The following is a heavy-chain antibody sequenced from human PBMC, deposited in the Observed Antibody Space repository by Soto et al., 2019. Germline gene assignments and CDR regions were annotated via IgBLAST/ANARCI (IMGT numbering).Heavy chain of an antibody. V-gene: IGHV5-51*01. CDR2: IYPGDSDT. CDR1: GYIFNIYW. D-gene: IGHD3-22*01. CDR3: VRPDIPSRSSGYQYPFDF. Sequence: GESLKISCKASGYIFNIYWIGWVRQMPGKSLEWMGVIYPGDSDTRYSPSFQGQVSISVDKSISTAYLRWSSLKASDTAIYYCVRPDIPSRSSGYQYPFDFWGQGTQVPVSS. J-gene: IGHJ4*02.